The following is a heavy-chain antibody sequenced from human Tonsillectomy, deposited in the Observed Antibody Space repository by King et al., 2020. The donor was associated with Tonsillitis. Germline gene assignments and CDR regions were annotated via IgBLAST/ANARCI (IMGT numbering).Heavy chain of an antibody. CDR3: ARGLGPTWYYYSSGCFYY. D-gene: IGHD3-22*01. CDR2: ISWNSDSI. V-gene: IGHV3-9*01. J-gene: IGHJ4*02. Sequence: VQLVESGGGLVQPGRSLRLSCTASGFTFDDYAMHWVRQAPGKGLEWVSGISWNSDSIGYADSVKGRFTISRDNAKKSLYLQMNSLRAEDTALYYCARGLGPTWYYYSSGCFYYWGQGTLVTVSS. CDR1: GFTFDDYA.